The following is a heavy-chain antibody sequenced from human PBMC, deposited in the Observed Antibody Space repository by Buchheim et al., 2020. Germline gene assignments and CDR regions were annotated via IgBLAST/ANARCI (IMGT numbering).Heavy chain of an antibody. CDR3: AGTVAVAGTGWFDP. J-gene: IGHJ5*02. D-gene: IGHD6-19*01. Sequence: QVQLQESGPGLVKPSETLSLTCTASGGSISSYYWSWIRQPRGKGMEWIGYIYYSGSTNYNPSLKSRVTISVDTSKNQFSLKLISVTAADTAVYYCAGTVAVAGTGWFDPWGQGTL. V-gene: IGHV4-59*01. CDR1: GGSISSYY. CDR2: IYYSGST.